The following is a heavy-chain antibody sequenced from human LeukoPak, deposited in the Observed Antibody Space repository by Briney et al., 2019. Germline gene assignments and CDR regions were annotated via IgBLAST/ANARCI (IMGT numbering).Heavy chain of an antibody. CDR1: GXSFSGYY. CDR3: ARSRLHPIIFDY. Sequence: SETLSLTRAVYGXSFSGYYWSWIRQPPGKGLEWIGEINHSGSTNCNPSLKSRVTISVDTSKTQFSLKLSSVTAADTAVYYCARSRLHPIIFDYWGQGTLVTVSS. J-gene: IGHJ4*02. D-gene: IGHD5-24*01. CDR2: INHSGST. V-gene: IGHV4-34*01.